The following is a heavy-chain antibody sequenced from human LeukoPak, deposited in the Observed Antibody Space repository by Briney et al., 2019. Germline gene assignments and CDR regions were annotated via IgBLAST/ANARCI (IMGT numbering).Heavy chain of an antibody. D-gene: IGHD4-17*01. V-gene: IGHV3-48*01. CDR1: GFTFSSYS. CDR2: ISSSSSTI. Sequence: GGSLRFYCAASGFTFSSYSMNWVRQAPGKGLEWVSYISSSSSTIYYADSVKGRFTISRDNSKNTMYLQMNSLRAEDTAVYYCAKAHKYDYGDHACYYGMDVWGQGTTVTVSS. CDR3: AKAHKYDYGDHACYYGMDV. J-gene: IGHJ6*02.